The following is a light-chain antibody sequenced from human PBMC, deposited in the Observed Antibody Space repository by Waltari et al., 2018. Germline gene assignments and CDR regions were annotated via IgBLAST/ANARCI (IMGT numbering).Light chain of an antibody. CDR1: PMFTRIS. CDR2: GVS. V-gene: IGKV3-20*01. J-gene: IGKJ4*01. CDR3: QKYDSIVLT. Sequence: ASPMFTRISLSWYQQKAVRPPRLRIYGVSSRATGIPNRFGGGGSGTDFTLTISRREPEDFAVYYCQKYDSIVLTFGGGTKVEI.